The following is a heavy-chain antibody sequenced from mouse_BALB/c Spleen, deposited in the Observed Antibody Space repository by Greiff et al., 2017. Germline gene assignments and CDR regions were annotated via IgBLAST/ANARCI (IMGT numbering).Heavy chain of an antibody. J-gene: IGHJ1*01. CDR2: ISYDGSN. CDR1: GYSITSGYY. D-gene: IGHD1-2*01. V-gene: IGHV3-6*02. Sequence: EVQLQESGPGLVKPSQSLSLTCSVTGYSITSGYYWNWIRQFPGNKLEWMGYISYDGSNNYNPSLKNRISITRDTSKNQFFLKLNSVTTEDTATYYCAREAVLRLRGYFDVWGAGTTVTVSS. CDR3: AREAVLRLRGYFDV.